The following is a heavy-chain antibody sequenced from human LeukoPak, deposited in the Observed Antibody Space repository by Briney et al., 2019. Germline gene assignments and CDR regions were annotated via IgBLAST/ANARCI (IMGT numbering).Heavy chain of an antibody. D-gene: IGHD3-22*01. CDR2: IRSKAYGGTT. V-gene: IGHV3-49*04. Sequence: PGGSLRLSCTASGFTFGDYAMSWVRQAPRKGLEWVGFIRSKAYGGTTEYAASVKGRFTISRDDSKSIAYLQMNSLKTEDTAVYYCTRARLYYYDSSGYYFDYWGQGTLVTVSS. CDR3: TRARLYYYDSSGYYFDY. J-gene: IGHJ4*02. CDR1: GFTFGDYA.